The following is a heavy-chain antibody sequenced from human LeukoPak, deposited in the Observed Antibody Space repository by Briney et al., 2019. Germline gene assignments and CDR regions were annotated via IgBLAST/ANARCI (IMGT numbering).Heavy chain of an antibody. CDR2: INHSGST. CDR1: SGSFSGYY. J-gene: IGHJ4*02. CDR3: ARHSRSSSYDY. V-gene: IGHV4-34*01. Sequence: PSETLSLTCAVYSGSFSGYYWSWIRQPPGKGLEWIGEINHSGSTNYNPSLKSRVTISVDTSKNQFSLKLSSVTAADTAVYYCARHSRSSSYDYWGQGTLVTVSS. D-gene: IGHD6-6*01.